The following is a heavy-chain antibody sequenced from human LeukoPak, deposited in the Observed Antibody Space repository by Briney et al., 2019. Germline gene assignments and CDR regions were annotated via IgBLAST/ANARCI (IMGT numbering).Heavy chain of an antibody. CDR1: GGTFSSYA. J-gene: IGHJ5*02. Sequence: SVKVSCKASGGTFSSYAISWVRQAPGEGLEWMGGVIPIFGTANYAQKFQGRVTITADKSTSTAYMELSSLRSEDTAVYYCARDAPISGIAVAANWFDPWGQGTLVTVSS. V-gene: IGHV1-69*06. D-gene: IGHD6-19*01. CDR3: ARDAPISGIAVAANWFDP. CDR2: VIPIFGTA.